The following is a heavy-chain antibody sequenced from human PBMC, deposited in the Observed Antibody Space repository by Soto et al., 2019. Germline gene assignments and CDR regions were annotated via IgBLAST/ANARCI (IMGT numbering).Heavy chain of an antibody. J-gene: IGHJ4*02. CDR1: GYTFTSYY. CDR3: AREGRDDYNYDCFDY. D-gene: IGHD4-4*01. Sequence: ASVKVSCKASGYTFTSYYMHWVRQAPGEGLEWMGWINPNTGGTNYAQKFQGRVTMTRDTSISTAYMGLSRLISDDSAVYFCAREGRDDYNYDCFDYWGQGTLVTVSS. CDR2: INPNTGGT. V-gene: IGHV1-2*02.